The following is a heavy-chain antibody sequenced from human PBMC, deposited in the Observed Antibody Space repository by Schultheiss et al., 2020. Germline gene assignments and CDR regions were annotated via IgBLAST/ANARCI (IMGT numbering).Heavy chain of an antibody. Sequence: SETLSLTCTVSGDSINSFYWSWIRQTPGKGLEWIGYIYYSGSTNYNPSLKSRVTISVDTSKNQFSLKLSSVTAADTAVYYCARRRDAFDIWGQGTMVTVSS. CDR1: GDSINSFY. CDR2: IYYSGST. V-gene: IGHV4-59*01. CDR3: ARRRDAFDI. J-gene: IGHJ3*02.